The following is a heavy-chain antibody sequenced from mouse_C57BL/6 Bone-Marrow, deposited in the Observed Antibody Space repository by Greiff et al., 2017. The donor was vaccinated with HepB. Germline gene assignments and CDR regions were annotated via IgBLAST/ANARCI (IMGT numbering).Heavy chain of an antibody. J-gene: IGHJ4*01. CDR3: ARSPTIYYYGSSPYYYAMDY. CDR1: GYTFTSYW. D-gene: IGHD1-1*01. Sequence: VQLQQPGAELVKPGASVKMSCKASGYTFTSYWITWVKQRPGQGLEWIGDIYPGSGSTNYNEKFKSKATLTVDTSSSTAYMQLSSLTSEDSAVYDCARSPTIYYYGSSPYYYAMDYWGQGTSVTVSS. CDR2: IYPGSGST. V-gene: IGHV1-55*01.